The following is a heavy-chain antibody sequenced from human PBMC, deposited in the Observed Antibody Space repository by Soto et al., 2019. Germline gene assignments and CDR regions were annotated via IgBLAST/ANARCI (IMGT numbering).Heavy chain of an antibody. CDR1: GYTFTSYA. J-gene: IGHJ6*02. CDR3: ARDRPPSAKRVTIYPQRLGGMDV. D-gene: IGHD2-21*02. Sequence: QVQLVQSGAEVKKPGASVKVSCKASGYTFTSYAMHWVRQAPGQRLEWMGWINAGNGNTKYSQKFQGRVTITRDTSASTAYMELGSVRSEDTAVYYCARDRPPSAKRVTIYPQRLGGMDVWGQGTTVTVSS. V-gene: IGHV1-3*01. CDR2: INAGNGNT.